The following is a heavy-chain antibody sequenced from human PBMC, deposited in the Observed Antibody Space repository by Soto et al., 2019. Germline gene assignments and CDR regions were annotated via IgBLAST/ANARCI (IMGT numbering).Heavy chain of an antibody. D-gene: IGHD2-21*02. CDR1: GGTFSSYA. Sequence: QVQLVQSGAEVKKPGSSVKVSCKASGGTFSSYAISWVRQAPGQGLEWMGGIIPIFGTANYAQKFLGRVTITSDESTKTAYMELSSLGSEDNAVYYCASVYCGGDCDFFPNDDYWYFDLWGRGTLVTVSS. CDR3: ASVYCGGDCDFFPNDDYWYFDL. J-gene: IGHJ2*01. CDR2: IIPIFGTA. V-gene: IGHV1-69*01.